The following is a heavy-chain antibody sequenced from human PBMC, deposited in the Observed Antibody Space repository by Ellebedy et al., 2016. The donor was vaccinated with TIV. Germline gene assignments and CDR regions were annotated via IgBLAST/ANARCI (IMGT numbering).Heavy chain of an antibody. J-gene: IGHJ6*03. CDR1: GFTFSSYA. V-gene: IGHV3-23*01. Sequence: GESLKISCAASGFTFSSYAMSWVRQAPGKGLEWVSAISGSGGSTYYADSVKGRFTISRDNSKNTLYLQMNSLRAEDTAVYYCASPSRLAHMDVWGKGTTVTVSS. CDR2: ISGSGGST. CDR3: ASPSRLAHMDV. D-gene: IGHD6-6*01.